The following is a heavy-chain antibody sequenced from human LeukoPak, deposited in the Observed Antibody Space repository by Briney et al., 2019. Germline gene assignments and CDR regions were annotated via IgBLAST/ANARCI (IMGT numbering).Heavy chain of an antibody. J-gene: IGHJ4*02. CDR1: GFTFDDYA. CDR2: ISGSGGST. V-gene: IGHV3-23*01. CDR3: AKDPTNIAVAGTSDY. D-gene: IGHD6-19*01. Sequence: PGGSLRLSCAASGFTFDDYAMHWVRQAPGKGLEWVSAISGSGGSTYYADSVKGRFTISRDNSKNTLYLQMNSLRAEDTAVYYCAKDPTNIAVAGTSDYWGQGTLVTVSS.